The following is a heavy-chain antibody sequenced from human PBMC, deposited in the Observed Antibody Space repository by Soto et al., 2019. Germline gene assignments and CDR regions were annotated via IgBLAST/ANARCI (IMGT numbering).Heavy chain of an antibody. V-gene: IGHV3-23*01. CDR2: ISGSGGST. Sequence: EVQLLESGGGLVQPGGSLRLSCAASGFTFSSYAMSWVRQAPGKGLEWVSAISGSGGSTYYADSVKGRFTISRDNSKNTLYLQMNSLRAEDTAVYYSTKDNDIVVVPAAIAPPFSDYWGQGTLVTVSS. D-gene: IGHD2-2*01. J-gene: IGHJ4*02. CDR1: GFTFSSYA. CDR3: TKDNDIVVVPAAIAPPFSDY.